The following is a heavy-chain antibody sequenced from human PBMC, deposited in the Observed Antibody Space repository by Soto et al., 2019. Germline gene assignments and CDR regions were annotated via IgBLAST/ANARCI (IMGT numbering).Heavy chain of an antibody. CDR2: ISSSSSYI. Sequence: NPGGSLRLSCAASGFTFSSYSMNWVRQAPGKGLEWVSSISSSSSYIYYADSVKGRFTISRDNAKNSLYLQMNSLRAEDTAVYYYARDRRATILPPPLGFDPWGQGTLVTAPQ. CDR1: GFTFSSYS. J-gene: IGHJ5*02. V-gene: IGHV3-21*01. CDR3: ARDRRATILPPPLGFDP. D-gene: IGHD5-12*01.